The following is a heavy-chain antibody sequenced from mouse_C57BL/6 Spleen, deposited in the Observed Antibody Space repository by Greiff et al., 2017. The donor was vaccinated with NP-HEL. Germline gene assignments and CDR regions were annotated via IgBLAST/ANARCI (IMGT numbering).Heavy chain of an antibody. Sequence: QVHVKQPGAELVKPGASVKLSCKASGYTFTSYWMQWVKQRPGQGLEWIGEIDPSDSYTNYNQKFKGKATLTVDTSSSTAYMQLSSLTSEDSAVYYCARGAIDYAMDYWGQGTSVTVSS. CDR1: GYTFTSYW. J-gene: IGHJ4*01. CDR3: ARGAIDYAMDY. CDR2: IDPSDSYT. V-gene: IGHV1-50*01.